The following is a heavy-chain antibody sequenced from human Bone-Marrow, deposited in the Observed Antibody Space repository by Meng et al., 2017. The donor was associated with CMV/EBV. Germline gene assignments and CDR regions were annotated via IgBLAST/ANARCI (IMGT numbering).Heavy chain of an antibody. CDR1: GYTFTSYY. J-gene: IGHJ6*02. Sequence: GESLKISCAASGYTFTSYYMHWVRQAPGQGLEWMGIINPSGGSTSYAQKFQGRVTMTRDTSTSTVYMELSSLRSEDTAVYYCAREGRPIFGVVILYYYYNGMDVWGQGTTVTVSS. CDR2: INPSGGST. CDR3: AREGRPIFGVVILYYYYNGMDV. D-gene: IGHD3-3*01. V-gene: IGHV1-46*01.